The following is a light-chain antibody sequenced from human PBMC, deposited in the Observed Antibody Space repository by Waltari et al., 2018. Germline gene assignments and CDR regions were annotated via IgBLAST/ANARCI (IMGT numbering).Light chain of an antibody. J-gene: IGKJ3*01. V-gene: IGKV1-39*01. CDR2: SAY. CDR1: QSIATY. CDR3: QQTYSVPRGGFT. Sequence: QLTQSPYPLSASVGERVTVTCPASQSIATYLSWYQQRAGEAPKLLIHSAYTLKSGVPTRFSGSRARTEFTLTISSRHPEDSATYYCQQTYSVPRGGFTFGPGTKVEIK.